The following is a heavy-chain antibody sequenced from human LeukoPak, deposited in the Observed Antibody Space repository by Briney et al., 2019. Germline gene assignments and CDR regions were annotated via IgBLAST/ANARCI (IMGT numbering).Heavy chain of an antibody. Sequence: PGGSLRHSCAASGFTVSSNYMSWVRQAPGKGLEWVSVIYSGGSTYYADSVKGRFTISRDNSKNTLYLQMNSLRAEDTAVYYCARGDHFLAAAHGMDVWGQGTTVTVSS. V-gene: IGHV3-53*01. D-gene: IGHD6-13*01. CDR1: GFTVSSNY. CDR3: ARGDHFLAAAHGMDV. J-gene: IGHJ6*02. CDR2: IYSGGST.